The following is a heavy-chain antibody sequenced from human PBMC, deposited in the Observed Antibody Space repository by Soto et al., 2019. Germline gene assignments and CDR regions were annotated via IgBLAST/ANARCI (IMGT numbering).Heavy chain of an antibody. CDR1: GFTFSSYA. CDR3: AKGTQDYGDYGGDY. CDR2: ISGSGGRI. V-gene: IGHV3-23*01. J-gene: IGHJ4*02. Sequence: EVQLLESGGGLVQPGGSLRLSCAASGFTFSSYAMSWVRQAPGKGLEWTSIISGSGGRINFADSVKGRFTLSRDNSKNTLYLQMNSLRAEDTAVYYCAKGTQDYGDYGGDYWGQGTLVTVSS. D-gene: IGHD4-17*01.